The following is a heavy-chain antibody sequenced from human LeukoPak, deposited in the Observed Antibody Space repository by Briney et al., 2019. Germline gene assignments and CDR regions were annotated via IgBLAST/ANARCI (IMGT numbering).Heavy chain of an antibody. Sequence: ASVRVSCKASGYTFTDYYMHWVRQAPGQGLEWMGWINTNSGGPKYAQKFQGRVTMTRDTSISTAYMELSRLRSDDTAVYYCARDLRGSGRWRGYFDYWGQGTLVTVSS. CDR3: ARDLRGSGRWRGYFDY. D-gene: IGHD3-10*01. J-gene: IGHJ4*02. V-gene: IGHV1-2*02. CDR1: GYTFTDYY. CDR2: INTNSGGP.